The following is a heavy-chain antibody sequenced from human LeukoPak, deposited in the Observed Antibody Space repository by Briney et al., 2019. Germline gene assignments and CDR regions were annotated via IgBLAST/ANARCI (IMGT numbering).Heavy chain of an antibody. CDR3: ARVGYCSGGSCDDAFDI. D-gene: IGHD2-15*01. CDR1: GGSISSYY. V-gene: IGHV4-4*07. CDR2: IYTSGST. J-gene: IGHJ3*02. Sequence: SETLSLTCTVSGGSISSYYWSWTRQPAGKGLEWIGRIYTSGSTNYNPSLKSRVTMSVDTSKNQFSLKLSSVAAADTAVYYCARVGYCSGGSCDDAFDIWGQGTMVTVSS.